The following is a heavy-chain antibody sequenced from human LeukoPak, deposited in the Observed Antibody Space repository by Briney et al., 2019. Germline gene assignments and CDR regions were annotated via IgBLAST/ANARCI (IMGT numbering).Heavy chain of an antibody. CDR2: ISAYNGNT. CDR1: GYTFTSYG. Sequence: ASVKVSCKASGYTFTSYGISWVRQAPGQGLEWMGWISAYNGNTNYAQKLQGRVTMTTDTSTSTAYMELRSLRSEDTAVYYCARGIAAAGTLDDNWFDPWGQGTLVTVSS. J-gene: IGHJ5*02. D-gene: IGHD6-13*01. V-gene: IGHV1-18*01. CDR3: ARGIAAAGTLDDNWFDP.